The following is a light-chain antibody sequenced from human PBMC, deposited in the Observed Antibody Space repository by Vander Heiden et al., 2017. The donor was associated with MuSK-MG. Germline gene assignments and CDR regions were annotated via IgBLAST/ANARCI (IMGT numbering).Light chain of an antibody. J-gene: IGLJ3*02. CDR1: SSDVGGYNY. CDR2: DVS. Sequence: QSALTQPDSVSGSPGQSITISCTGTSSDVGGYNYVSWYQQNPGKAPKLMIYDVSIRPSGVSTRFSGSKSGNTASLTTSGLQAEDEADYYCSSYTSSSTLGVFGGGTKLTVL. CDR3: SSYTSSSTLGV. V-gene: IGLV2-14*01.